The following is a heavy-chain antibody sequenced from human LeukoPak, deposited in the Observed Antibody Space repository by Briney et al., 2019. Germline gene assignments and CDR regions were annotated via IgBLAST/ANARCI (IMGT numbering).Heavy chain of an antibody. CDR1: GFTFSSYA. D-gene: IGHD3-10*01. CDR2: INSDGSNT. V-gene: IGHV3-23*03. J-gene: IGHJ4*02. CDR3: AAAGDY. Sequence: GGSLRLSCAASGFTFSSYAMSWVRQAPGKGLEWVSRINSDGSNTGYADSVKGRFTTSRDNAKNLLYLQMNSLRDEDTAVYYCAAAGDYWGQGTLVTVSS.